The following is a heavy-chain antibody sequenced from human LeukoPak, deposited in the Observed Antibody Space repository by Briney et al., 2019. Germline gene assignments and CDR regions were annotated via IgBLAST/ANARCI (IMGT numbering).Heavy chain of an antibody. CDR3: TREDPYSGYDDDFDY. CDR1: GFTFSSYA. V-gene: IGHV3-30-3*01. Sequence: PGGSLRLSCAASGFTFSSYAMHWVRQAPGKGLEWVAVISYDGSNKYYADSVKGRFTISRDNSKNTLYLQMNSLRAEDTAVYYCTREDPYSGYDDDFDYWGQGTLVTVSS. CDR2: ISYDGSNK. D-gene: IGHD5-12*01. J-gene: IGHJ4*02.